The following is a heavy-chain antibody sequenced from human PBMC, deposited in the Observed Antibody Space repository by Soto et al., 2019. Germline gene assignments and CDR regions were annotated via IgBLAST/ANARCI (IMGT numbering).Heavy chain of an antibody. D-gene: IGHD1-26*01. CDR1: GYTFTGPY. J-gene: IGHJ6*02. CDR2: INPNSGAT. V-gene: IGHV1-2*02. Sequence: SVKVSCKASGYTFTGPYIHWVRQAPGQGLEWMGWINPNSGATDFAQDFQGRVTMTRDTSISTVYMELNSLRSDDTGVYYCARDFRTHSHGLDVWGQGTAVTVSS. CDR3: ARDFRTHSHGLDV.